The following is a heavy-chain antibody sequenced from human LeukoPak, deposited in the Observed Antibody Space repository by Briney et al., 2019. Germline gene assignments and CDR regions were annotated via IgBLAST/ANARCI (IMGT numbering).Heavy chain of an antibody. D-gene: IGHD5-18*01. V-gene: IGHV3-33*01. CDR1: GFTFSSYG. CDR3: ARDRSYGHPFDY. Sequence: GGSLGLSCAASGFTFSSYGMHWVRQAPGKGLGWVAVIWYDGSNKYYADSVKGRFTISRDNSKNTLYLQMNSLRAEDTAVYYCARDRSYGHPFDYWGQGTLVTVSS. CDR2: IWYDGSNK. J-gene: IGHJ4*02.